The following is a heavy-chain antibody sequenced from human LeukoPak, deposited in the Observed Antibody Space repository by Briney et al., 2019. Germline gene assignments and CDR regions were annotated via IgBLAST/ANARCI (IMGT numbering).Heavy chain of an antibody. CDR3: AREAGYSSGWSCDY. Sequence: GGSLRLSCAASGFTFSTSDMHWVRQVTGKGLEWVLAIGTAGDTYYPDSVKGRFTISRDNAKNSLYLQMNSLRAEDTAVYYCAREAGYSSGWSCDYWGQGTLVTVSS. V-gene: IGHV3-13*01. D-gene: IGHD6-19*01. CDR1: GFTFSTSD. CDR2: IGTAGDT. J-gene: IGHJ4*02.